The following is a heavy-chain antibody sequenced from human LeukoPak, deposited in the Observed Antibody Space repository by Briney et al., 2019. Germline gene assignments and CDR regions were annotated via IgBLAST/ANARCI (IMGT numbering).Heavy chain of an antibody. CDR2: IIPILGTA. D-gene: IGHD2-2*01. CDR1: GYTFTSYA. V-gene: IGHV1-69*13. Sequence: ASVKVSCKASGYTFTSYAMNWVRQSPGQGLEWMGGIIPILGTANYAQTFQGRVTITADESTSTAYMELSSLRSEDTAAYYCAALGCSSTSCYSRGFFDYWGQGTLVTVSS. CDR3: AALGCSSTSCYSRGFFDY. J-gene: IGHJ4*02.